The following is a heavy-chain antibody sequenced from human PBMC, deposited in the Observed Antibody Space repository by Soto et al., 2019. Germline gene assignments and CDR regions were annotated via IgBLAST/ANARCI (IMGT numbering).Heavy chain of an antibody. Sequence: QVQLQESGPGLVKPSETLSLTCTVSGGSISSYYWSWIRQPPGKGLEWIGYIYYSGSTNYNPSLKSRVTISVDTSKNPFSLTHTSLIPAGTTVYNSESLTRVTTKRFAAPVIRGQGTIDTVPS. CDR1: GGSISSYY. J-gene: IGHJ3*01. CDR3: ESLTRVTTKRFAAPVI. D-gene: IGHD4-17*01. V-gene: IGHV4-59*01. CDR2: IYYSGST.